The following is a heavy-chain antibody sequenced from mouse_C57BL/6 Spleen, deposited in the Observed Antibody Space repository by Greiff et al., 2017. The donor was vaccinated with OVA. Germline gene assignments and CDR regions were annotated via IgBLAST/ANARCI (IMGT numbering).Heavy chain of an antibody. Sequence: QVQLKQSGPGLVAPSQSLSITCTVSGFSLTSYAISWVRQPPGKGLEWLGVIWTGGGTNYNSALKSRLSISKDNSKSQVFLKMNSLQTDDTARYYCASHYYGSSTHYYAMDYWGQGTSVTVSS. D-gene: IGHD1-1*01. CDR3: ASHYYGSSTHYYAMDY. V-gene: IGHV2-9-1*01. CDR1: GFSLTSYA. J-gene: IGHJ4*01. CDR2: IWTGGGT.